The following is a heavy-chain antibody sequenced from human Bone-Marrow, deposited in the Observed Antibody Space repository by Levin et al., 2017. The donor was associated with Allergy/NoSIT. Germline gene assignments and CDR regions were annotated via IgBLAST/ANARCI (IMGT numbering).Heavy chain of an antibody. J-gene: IGHJ3*02. CDR3: AKSLDSYGSISNDVFEI. CDR2: INWSSVNL. Sequence: HAGGSLRLSCAASGFTFENYAIHWVRQVPGKGLEWVSGINWSSVNLGYADSVKGRFSISRDNAKNSLYLQMNSLRPDDTAMYYCAKSLDSYGSISNDVFEIWGQGTKVTVSP. V-gene: IGHV3-9*01. CDR1: GFTFENYA. D-gene: IGHD5-18*01.